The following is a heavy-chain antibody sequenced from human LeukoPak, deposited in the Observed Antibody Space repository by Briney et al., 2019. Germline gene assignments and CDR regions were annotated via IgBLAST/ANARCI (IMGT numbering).Heavy chain of an antibody. V-gene: IGHV4-59*01. J-gene: IGHJ4*02. Sequence: SETLSLTCTVSGGSLSSYCWSWIRQPPRKGLERIGYIYYSGSTTYNPCLKSRVTISVDTCKNQYSLKLSSVTAADTAVYYCASSAYDILTGYYTFFDYWGQGTLVTVSS. D-gene: IGHD3-9*01. CDR3: ASSAYDILTGYYTFFDY. CDR1: GGSLSSYC. CDR2: IYYSGST.